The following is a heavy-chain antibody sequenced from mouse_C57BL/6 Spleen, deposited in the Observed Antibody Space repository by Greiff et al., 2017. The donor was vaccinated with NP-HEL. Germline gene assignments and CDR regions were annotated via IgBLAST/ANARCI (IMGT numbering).Heavy chain of an antibody. CDR1: GFTFSDYY. V-gene: IGHV5-12*01. J-gene: IGHJ4*01. CDR2: ISNGGGST. Sequence: EVQVVESGGGLVQPGGSLKLSCAASGFTFSDYYMYWVRQTPEKRLEWVAYISNGGGSTYYPDTVKGRFTISRDNAKNTLYLQMSRLKSEDTAMYYCARQNSAMDYWGQGTSVTVSS. CDR3: ARQNSAMDY.